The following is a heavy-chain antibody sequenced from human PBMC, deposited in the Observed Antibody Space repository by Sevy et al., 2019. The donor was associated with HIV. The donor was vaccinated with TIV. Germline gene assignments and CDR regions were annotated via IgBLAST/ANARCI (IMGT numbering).Heavy chain of an antibody. D-gene: IGHD6-13*01. V-gene: IGHV4-39*02. CDR2: IYYSGST. Sequence: SETLSLTCTVSGDSISNNDYYWAWIRQPPGKGLDWIGRIYYSGSTYYTPSLKSRVTISVDTSKNQFSLKLRSVTAADTAVYYCAREGPRIAQFDYWGQGTLVTVSS. CDR3: AREGPRIAQFDY. CDR1: GDSISNNDYY. J-gene: IGHJ4*02.